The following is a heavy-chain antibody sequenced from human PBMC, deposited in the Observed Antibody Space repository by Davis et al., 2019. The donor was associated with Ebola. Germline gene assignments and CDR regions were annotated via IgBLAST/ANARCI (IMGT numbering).Heavy chain of an antibody. V-gene: IGHV1-58*01. Sequence: SVKVSCKASGFTFSSSAVQWVRQARGQRLEWIGWVVVGSGNTKYAQKFQERVTITRDMSTSTAYMELSSLTSADTSVYYCARWALGGNSFDPWGQGTTVTVSS. J-gene: IGHJ5*01. CDR3: ARWALGGNSFDP. CDR2: VVVGSGNT. D-gene: IGHD5-24*01. CDR1: GFTFSSSA.